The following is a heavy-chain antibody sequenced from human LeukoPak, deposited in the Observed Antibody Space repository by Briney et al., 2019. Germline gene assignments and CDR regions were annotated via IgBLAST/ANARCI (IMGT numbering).Heavy chain of an antibody. CDR2: VNTVSSYI. CDR3: ARLRRNSDRSDFFYYYDH. Sequence: GGSLRLSCAASGFTFSDYSMSWVRQAPGKGLEWVASVNTVSSYIYYADSMRGRFTISRDNAKNSLFLQMNSLRAEDTAVYYCARLRRNSDRSDFFYYYDHWGQGTLVTVSS. V-gene: IGHV3-21*01. D-gene: IGHD3-22*01. CDR1: GFTFSDYS. J-gene: IGHJ4*02.